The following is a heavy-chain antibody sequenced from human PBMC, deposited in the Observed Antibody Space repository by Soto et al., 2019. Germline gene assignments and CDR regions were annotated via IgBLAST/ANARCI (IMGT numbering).Heavy chain of an antibody. CDR3: ARGIAAADNWFDP. CDR2: ISSDGSNK. D-gene: IGHD6-13*01. CDR1: GFTFSSYG. Sequence: QVQLVESGGGVVQPGRSLRLSCAASGFTFSSYGMHWVRQAPGKGLEWVAVISSDGSNKYYADSVKGRFTNSRDHSKKTLYLQMNSLRAEDTAVYYCARGIAAADNWFDPWGQGTLVTVSS. V-gene: IGHV3-30*03. J-gene: IGHJ5*02.